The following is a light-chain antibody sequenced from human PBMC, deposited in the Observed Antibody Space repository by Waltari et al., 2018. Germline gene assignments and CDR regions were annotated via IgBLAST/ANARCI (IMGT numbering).Light chain of an antibody. V-gene: IGLV1-47*01. Sequence: QSVLTQPPSASGTPGQRVTIPCSGSRSHTGLTYVYWYQHPPGTTPKLLIYRNNQRPSGVPDRFSGSKSGTSASLAISGLRSEDEADYYCAAWDDTLSAVLFGGGTNLTVL. CDR3: AAWDDTLSAVL. CDR2: RNN. CDR1: RSHTGLTY. J-gene: IGLJ3*02.